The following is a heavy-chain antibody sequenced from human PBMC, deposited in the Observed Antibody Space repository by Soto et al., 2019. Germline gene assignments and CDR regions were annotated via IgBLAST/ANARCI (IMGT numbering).Heavy chain of an antibody. V-gene: IGHV5-51*01. Sequence: GEFLKISCKGSGYSFTSYWIGWVRQMPGKGLEWMGIIYPGDSDTRYSPSFQGQVTISADKSISTAYLQWSSLKASDTAMYYCARQRGYCSSTSCYWDRYGMDVWGQGTTVTVSS. D-gene: IGHD2-2*01. CDR1: GYSFTSYW. CDR3: ARQRGYCSSTSCYWDRYGMDV. J-gene: IGHJ6*02. CDR2: IYPGDSDT.